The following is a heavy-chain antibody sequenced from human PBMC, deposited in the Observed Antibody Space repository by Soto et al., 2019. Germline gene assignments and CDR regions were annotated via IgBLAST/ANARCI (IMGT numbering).Heavy chain of an antibody. CDR3: ARVSGIYYYGMDV. D-gene: IGHD3-10*01. CDR1: GGPISSSSYY. J-gene: IGHJ6*02. CDR2: IHYSGST. V-gene: IGHV4-39*01. Sequence: SESLSLTCTASGGPISSSSYYWGWIRQPPGKGLEWIGSIHYSGSTYYNPSLKSRVTISVDTSKNQFSLKLSSVTAADTAVYYCARVSGIYYYGMDVWGQGTTVTVSS.